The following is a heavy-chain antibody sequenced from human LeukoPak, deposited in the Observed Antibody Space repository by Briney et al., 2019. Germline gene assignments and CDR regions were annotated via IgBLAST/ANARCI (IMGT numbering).Heavy chain of an antibody. D-gene: IGHD3-10*01. V-gene: IGHV5-51*01. CDR1: GYSFTSYW. CDR2: IYPGDSDT. CDR3: ARPLPASGWITMVRGVKGAPDAFDI. Sequence: GESPKISCKGSGYSFTSYWIGWVRQMPGKGLEWMGIIYPGDSDTRYSPSFQGQVTISADKSISTAYLQWSSLKASDTAMYYCARPLPASGWITMVRGVKGAPDAFDIWGQGTMVTVSS. J-gene: IGHJ3*02.